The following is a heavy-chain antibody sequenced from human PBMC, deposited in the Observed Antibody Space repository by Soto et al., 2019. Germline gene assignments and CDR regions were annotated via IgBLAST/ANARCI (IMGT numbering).Heavy chain of an antibody. J-gene: IGHJ5*02. D-gene: IGHD2-15*01. CDR1: GYSISSGYY. V-gene: IGHV4-38-2*01. CDR3: ARGGGGSQFLWFGP. Sequence: SETLSLTCAVSGYSISSGYYWVWIRQTPGKGLEWIGSIHHSEKSYNNPSLRSRVTMSLDTSKNQFSLRLTSVTVADTGVYYCARGGGGSQFLWFGPWGQGILVTVSS. CDR2: IHHSEKS.